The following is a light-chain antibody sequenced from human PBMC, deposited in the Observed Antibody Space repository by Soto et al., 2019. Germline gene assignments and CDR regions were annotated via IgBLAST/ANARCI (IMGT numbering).Light chain of an antibody. Sequence: QSVLTQPPSMSAAPGQKVTISCSGGSSNIGANFVSWYQHLPGTAPQLLIYENNKRPSGIPDRFSGSKSGTSATPGITGLQTGDETDYYCGTWDSALSAWVFGGGTKLTVL. CDR3: GTWDSALSAWV. CDR2: ENN. V-gene: IGLV1-51*02. J-gene: IGLJ3*02. CDR1: SSNIGANF.